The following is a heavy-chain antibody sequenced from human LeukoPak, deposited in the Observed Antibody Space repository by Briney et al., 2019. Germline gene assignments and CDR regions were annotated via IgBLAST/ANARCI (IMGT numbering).Heavy chain of an antibody. Sequence: PGRSLRLSCAASGFTFSSYGMHWVRQAPGKGLEWVAVIWYDGSNKYYADPVKGRFTISRDNSKNTLYLQMNSLRAEDTAVYYCARGAAEGWSYFDYWGQGTLVTVSS. D-gene: IGHD2-8*01. CDR2: IWYDGSNK. CDR1: GFTFSSYG. J-gene: IGHJ4*02. CDR3: ARGAAEGWSYFDY. V-gene: IGHV3-33*01.